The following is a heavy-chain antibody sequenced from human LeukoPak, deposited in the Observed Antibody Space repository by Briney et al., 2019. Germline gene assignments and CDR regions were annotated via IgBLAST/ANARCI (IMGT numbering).Heavy chain of an antibody. V-gene: IGHV4-61*02. J-gene: IGHJ4*02. CDR1: GDSISNSRHY. D-gene: IGHD3-3*01. Sequence: SQTLSLTCTVSGDSISNSRHYWSWIRQPAGKALEWIGRIYPSGNTNYNPSLKSRVSISLDTSKNQFSLNLKSVTAADTAMYYCARDGVVTMELDYWGQGTMVTVSS. CDR3: ARDGVVTMELDY. CDR2: IYPSGNT.